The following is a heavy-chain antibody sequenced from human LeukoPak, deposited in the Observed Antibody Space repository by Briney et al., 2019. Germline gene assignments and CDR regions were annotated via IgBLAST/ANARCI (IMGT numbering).Heavy chain of an antibody. Sequence: PGGSLRLSCAASGFTFRNYWMTWVRQAPGKGLEWVANINQDGSEKYYVDSLKGRFTISRDNAKNLLYLQMNSLRPEDTAVYHCARVRGDYYFDYWGQGTQVTDSS. CDR2: INQDGSEK. J-gene: IGHJ4*02. CDR3: ARVRGDYYFDY. V-gene: IGHV3-7*05. CDR1: GFTFRNYW. D-gene: IGHD3-10*01.